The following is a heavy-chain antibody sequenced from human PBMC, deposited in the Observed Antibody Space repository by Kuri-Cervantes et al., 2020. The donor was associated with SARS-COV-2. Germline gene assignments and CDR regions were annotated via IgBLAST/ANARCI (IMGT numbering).Heavy chain of an antibody. CDR2: IYPGDSDT. J-gene: IGHJ3*02. Sequence: KVSCKASGYTFTSYGISWVRQAPGQGLEWMGIIYPGDSDTRYSPSFQGQVTISADKSISTAYLQWSSLKASDTAMYYCARQGTAMALGDAFDIWGQGTMVTVSS. CDR1: GYTFTSYG. V-gene: IGHV5-51*01. CDR3: ARQGTAMALGDAFDI. D-gene: IGHD5-18*01.